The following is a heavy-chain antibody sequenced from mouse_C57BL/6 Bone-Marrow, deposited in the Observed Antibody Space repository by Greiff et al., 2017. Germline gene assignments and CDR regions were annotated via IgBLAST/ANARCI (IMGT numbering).Heavy chain of an antibody. Sequence: VKVVESGAELVRPGASVTLSCKASGYTFTDYEMHWVKQTPVHGLEWIGAIDPETGGTAYNQKFKGKAILTADKSSSTADMAFRSLTSEDSAVYYWTRILRSYAMDYWGQGTSVTVSS. CDR3: TRILRSYAMDY. CDR2: IDPETGGT. J-gene: IGHJ4*01. CDR1: GYTFTDYE. V-gene: IGHV1-15*01. D-gene: IGHD1-1*01.